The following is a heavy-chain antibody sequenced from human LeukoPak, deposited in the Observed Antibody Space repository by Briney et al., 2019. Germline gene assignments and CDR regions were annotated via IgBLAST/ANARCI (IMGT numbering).Heavy chain of an antibody. CDR2: INPNSGDT. D-gene: IGHD6-6*01. Sequence: ASVKVSCKASGYTFTGYYMHWVRQAPGQRLEWMGWINPNSGDTNYAQKFQGRVTMTRDTSISTAYMELSRLRSDDTAVYYCARARIAARQSLPYYMDVWGKGTTVTVSS. V-gene: IGHV1-2*02. J-gene: IGHJ6*03. CDR1: GYTFTGYY. CDR3: ARARIAARQSLPYYMDV.